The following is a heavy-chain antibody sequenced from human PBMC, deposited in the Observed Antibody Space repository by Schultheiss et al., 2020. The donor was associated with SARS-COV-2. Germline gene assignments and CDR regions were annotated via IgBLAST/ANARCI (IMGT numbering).Heavy chain of an antibody. V-gene: IGHV4-4*08. CDR2: IYTSGST. J-gene: IGHJ4*02. CDR3: AREGVVVADY. CDR1: GGSISSYY. Sequence: SETLSLTCTVSGGSISSYYWSWIRQPPGKGLEWIGYIYTSGSTNYNPSLKSRVTMSVDTSKNQFSLKLSSVTAADTAVYYCAREGVVVADYWGQGTLVTVSS. D-gene: IGHD2-15*01.